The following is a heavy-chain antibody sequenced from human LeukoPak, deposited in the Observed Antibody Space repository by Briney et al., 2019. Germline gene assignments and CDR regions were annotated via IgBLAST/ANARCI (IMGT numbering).Heavy chain of an antibody. CDR2: IIPIFGTA. V-gene: IGHV1-69*05. Sequence: SVRVSCKASGGTFSSYAISWVRQAPGQGLEWMGGIIPIFGTANYAQKFQGRVTITTDESTSTAYMELSSLRSEDTAVYYCARDWGYCSGGRCYSSWGQGTLVTVSS. CDR1: GGTFSSYA. D-gene: IGHD2-15*01. CDR3: ARDWGYCSGGRCYSS. J-gene: IGHJ4*02.